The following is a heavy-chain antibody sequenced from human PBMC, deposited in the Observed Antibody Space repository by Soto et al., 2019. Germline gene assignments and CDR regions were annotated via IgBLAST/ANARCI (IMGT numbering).Heavy chain of an antibody. CDR1: GGTFSSYA. V-gene: IGHV1-69*13. CDR2: IIPILGTA. D-gene: IGHD2-21*02. CDR3: AKESRSSAVTATRVYGMDV. Sequence: SVKVSCKASGGTFSSYAISWLRQAPGQGLEWMGGIIPILGTANYAQKFQGRVTITADESTSTAYMELSSLRSEDTAVYYCAKESRSSAVTATRVYGMDVWGQGTTVTVSS. J-gene: IGHJ6*02.